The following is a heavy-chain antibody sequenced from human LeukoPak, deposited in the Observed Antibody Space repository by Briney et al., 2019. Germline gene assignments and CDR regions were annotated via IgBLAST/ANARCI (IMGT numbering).Heavy chain of an antibody. CDR1: GYTFTGYY. CDR3: ARDNTPSHTGSFDI. J-gene: IGHJ3*02. D-gene: IGHD2-2*02. Sequence: ASVKVSCKGSGYTFTGYYMHWVRQAPGQGLEWMGWINPNSGGTKYAQKLRGRVTMTRDTSISTAYLELSRLRSDDTHVYYCARDNTPSHTGSFDIWGQETMVTVSS. CDR2: INPNSGGT. V-gene: IGHV1-2*02.